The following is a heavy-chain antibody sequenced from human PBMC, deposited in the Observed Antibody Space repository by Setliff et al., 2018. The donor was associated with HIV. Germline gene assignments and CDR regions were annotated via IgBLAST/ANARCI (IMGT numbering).Heavy chain of an antibody. CDR2: MYHTGNT. Sequence: SETLSLTCSVSGGSITTDGYYWSWIRHHPGKSLEWIGHMYHTGNTYYNPSLASRLVMSLDPSKNQFSLKLNSMTAADPAMYYCAGGRYFRDISDSRFDFWGQGKLVTVSS. D-gene: IGHD2-21*02. J-gene: IGHJ4*02. CDR1: GGSITTDGYY. CDR3: AGGRYFRDISDSRFDF. V-gene: IGHV4-31*03.